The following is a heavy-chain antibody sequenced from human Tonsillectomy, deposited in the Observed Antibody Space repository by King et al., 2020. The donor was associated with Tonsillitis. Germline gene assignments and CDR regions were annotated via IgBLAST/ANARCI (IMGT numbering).Heavy chain of an antibody. V-gene: IGHV3-23*04. D-gene: IGHD1-26*01. CDR2: ITDSGSKT. J-gene: IGHJ6*02. CDR1: GFAFSSYA. CDR3: ARGSWGVGPYYGMDV. Sequence: VQLVESGGAWVQPGGSLRLSCAASGFAFSSYAMSWVRQAPGKGPEWGSAITDSGSKTYCADSVEGRLTISRDNSKNTLYLQMNSLRAEDTAIYYCARGSWGVGPYYGMDVWGRGTTVTVSS.